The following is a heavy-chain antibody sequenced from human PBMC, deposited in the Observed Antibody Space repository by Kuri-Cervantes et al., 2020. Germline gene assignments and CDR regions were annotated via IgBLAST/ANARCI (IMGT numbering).Heavy chain of an antibody. CDR3: AAEENSSGWVRGAFDI. D-gene: IGHD6-19*01. V-gene: IGHV1-58*01. CDR2: IVVGSGNT. J-gene: IGHJ3*02. CDR1: GFTFTSSA. Sequence: SVKVSCKASGFTFTSSAVQWVRQARGQRLEWIGWIVVGSGNTNYAQKFQERVTITRDMSTSTAYMELSSLRSEDTAVYYCAAEENSSGWVRGAFDIWGQGTMVT.